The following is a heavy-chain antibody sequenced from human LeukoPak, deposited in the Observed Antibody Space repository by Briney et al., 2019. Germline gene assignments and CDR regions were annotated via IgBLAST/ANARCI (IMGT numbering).Heavy chain of an antibody. CDR2: ISGSGGST. CDR3: AKDPRLSCSSTSCYEGYYYYGMDV. Sequence: PGGSLRLSCAASGFTFSGYAMSWVRQAPGKGLEWVSAISGSGGSTYYADSVKGRFTISRDNSKNTLYLQMNSLRAEDTAVYYCAKDPRLSCSSTSCYEGYYYYGMDVWGQGTTVTVSS. V-gene: IGHV3-23*01. J-gene: IGHJ6*02. CDR1: GFTFSGYA. D-gene: IGHD2-2*01.